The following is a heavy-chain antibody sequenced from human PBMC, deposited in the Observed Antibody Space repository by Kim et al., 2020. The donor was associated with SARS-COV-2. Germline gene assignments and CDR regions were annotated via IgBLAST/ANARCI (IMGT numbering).Heavy chain of an antibody. J-gene: IGHJ4*02. CDR3: ARVPYYYGSGTRAPFDY. D-gene: IGHD3-10*01. Sequence: SETLSLTCAVYGGSFSGYYWSWIRQPPGKGLEWIGEINHSGSTNYNPSLKSRVTISVDTSKNQFSLKLSSVTAADTAVYYCARVPYYYGSGTRAPFDYWGQGTLVTVSS. CDR2: INHSGST. CDR1: GGSFSGYY. V-gene: IGHV4-34*01.